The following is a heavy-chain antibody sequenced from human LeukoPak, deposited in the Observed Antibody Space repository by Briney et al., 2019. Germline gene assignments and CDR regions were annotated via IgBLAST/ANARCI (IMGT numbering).Heavy chain of an antibody. CDR3: ARDNSAVLNFFDY. V-gene: IGHV1-2*06. D-gene: IGHD4-23*01. CDR2: INPNSGGT. J-gene: IGHJ4*02. Sequence: ASVKVSCKASGYTFTGYYMHWVRQAPGQGLEWMGRINPNSGGTNYAQKFQGRVTMTRDTSISTAYMELTRLRSDDTAVYYCARDNSAVLNFFDYWGQGSLVTVS. CDR1: GYTFTGYY.